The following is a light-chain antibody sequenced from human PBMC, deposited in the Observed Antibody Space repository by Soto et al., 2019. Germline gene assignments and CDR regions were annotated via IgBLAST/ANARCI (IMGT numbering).Light chain of an antibody. CDR3: PKYNSALYT. CDR1: QGISNY. CDR2: AAS. Sequence: DIQMTQSPSSLSASVGDRVTITCRASQGISNYLAWYQQKPGKVPKLLIYAASTLQSGVPSRFSGSGSGTDVTLTISSLQPEDVATYYCPKYNSALYTCGQGTKLEIK. V-gene: IGKV1-27*01. J-gene: IGKJ2*01.